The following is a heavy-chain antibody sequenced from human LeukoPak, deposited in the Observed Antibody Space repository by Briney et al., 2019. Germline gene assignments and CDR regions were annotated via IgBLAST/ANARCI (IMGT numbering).Heavy chain of an antibody. Sequence: PSETLSLTCTVSGGSISSSSYYWGWIRQPPGKGLEWIGSIYYSGSTYYNPSLKSRVTISVDTSKNQFSLKLSSVTAVDTAVYYCAAFLLEQINVFDIWGQGTMVTVSS. J-gene: IGHJ3*02. V-gene: IGHV4-39*07. CDR3: AAFLLEQINVFDI. CDR1: GGSISSSSYY. CDR2: IYYSGST. D-gene: IGHD1/OR15-1a*01.